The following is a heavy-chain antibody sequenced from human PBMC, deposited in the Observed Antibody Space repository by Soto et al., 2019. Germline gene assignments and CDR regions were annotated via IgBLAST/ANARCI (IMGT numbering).Heavy chain of an antibody. Sequence: QVQLVQSGAEAKKPGASVKVSCKASEYTITRHWMHWVRQAPGQGLEWMGVINPSGDSRVYAQKSRGRVTMTRDTSTSTVSMELSSLRSEDTAAYYCARDNYYNSRGTKGWYFDLWGRGTLVTVSS. CDR3: ARDNYYNSRGTKGWYFDL. V-gene: IGHV1-46*01. CDR2: INPSGDSR. CDR1: EYTITRHW. D-gene: IGHD3-22*01. J-gene: IGHJ2*01.